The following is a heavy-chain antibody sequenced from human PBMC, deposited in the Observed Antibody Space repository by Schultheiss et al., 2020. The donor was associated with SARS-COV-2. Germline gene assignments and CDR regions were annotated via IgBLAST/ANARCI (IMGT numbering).Heavy chain of an antibody. CDR1: GGSISSGAYY. D-gene: IGHD4-23*01. V-gene: IGHV4-31*03. J-gene: IGHJ4*02. Sequence: LRLSCTVSGGSISSGAYYWSWIRQHPGKGLEWIGYIFYIGSTYYNPSLKSRVTISVDTSRNQFSLKLSSVTAADTAVYYCARDSNYGGHPGQVDYWGQGTLVTVSS. CDR2: IFYIGST. CDR3: ARDSNYGGHPGQVDY.